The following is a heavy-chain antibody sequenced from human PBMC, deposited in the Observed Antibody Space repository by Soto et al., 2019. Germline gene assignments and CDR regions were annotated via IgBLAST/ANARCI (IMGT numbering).Heavy chain of an antibody. Sequence: EVQLLESGGGLVQPGGSLRLSCAASGFTFSTYAMSWVRQAPRKGLEWVSAISGNGGDYTYYADSVKGRFTISRDNSKNTLYLQMNSLRAEDTXVXXXXXLCRYCSTTTPSWGQGTLVTVSS. V-gene: IGHV3-23*01. CDR2: ISGNGGDYT. J-gene: IGHJ4*02. CDR1: GFTFSTYA. CDR3: XXLCRYCSTTTPS. D-gene: IGHD2-2*01.